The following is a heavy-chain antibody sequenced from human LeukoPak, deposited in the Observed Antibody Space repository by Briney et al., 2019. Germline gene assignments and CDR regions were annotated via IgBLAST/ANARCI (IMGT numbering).Heavy chain of an antibody. J-gene: IGHJ4*02. CDR1: GFTFSNYA. D-gene: IGHD3-3*01. V-gene: IGHV3-23*01. CDR2: ISGSGGST. CDR3: AKDSTANYDFWSGYHL. Sequence: GGSLRLSYAASGFTFSNYAMSWVRQAPGKALDWVSAISGSGGSTYYADSVKGRFTISRDNSQNTLYPQMNSLSADDSAVHYCAKDSTANYDFWSGYHLWGQGTLVTVSS.